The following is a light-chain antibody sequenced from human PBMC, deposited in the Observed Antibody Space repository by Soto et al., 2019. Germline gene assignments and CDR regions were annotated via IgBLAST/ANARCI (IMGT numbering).Light chain of an antibody. CDR3: QQYNNWPPLT. J-gene: IGKJ4*01. CDR1: QNIDNN. Sequence: EIVMTQSPATLSVSPGDRVTLSCRASQNIDNNLAWYQQRPGQPPRLLIYGASTRANGIPARFSGSGSGTEFTLTISSLQSEEFAVYCCQQYNNWPPLTFGGGTKVEI. V-gene: IGKV3D-15*01. CDR2: GAS.